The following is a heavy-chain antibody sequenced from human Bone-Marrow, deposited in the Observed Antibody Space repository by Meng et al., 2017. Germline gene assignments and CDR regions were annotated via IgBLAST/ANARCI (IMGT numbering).Heavy chain of an antibody. CDR2: IIPIFGTA. CDR3: ARVGQQLNAFDI. J-gene: IGHJ3*02. CDR1: GGTFSSYA. D-gene: IGHD6-13*01. V-gene: IGHV1-69*13. Sequence: SVKVSCKASGGTFSSYAISWVRQAPGQGLEWMGGIIPIFGTANYAQKFQGRVTITADESTSTAYMELSSLRSEDTAVYYCARVGQQLNAFDIWGQGTMVTVSS.